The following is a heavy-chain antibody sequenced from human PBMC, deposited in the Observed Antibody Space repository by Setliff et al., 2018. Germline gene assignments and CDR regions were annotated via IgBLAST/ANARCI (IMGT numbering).Heavy chain of an antibody. CDR2: IHYSGTT. V-gene: IGHV4-39*01. Sequence: SETLSLTCTVSGASITSGTYYWGWIRQPPGKGLEWIGRIHYSGTTYSNASLASRLTISVDTSKNQFSLKLTSVTAADTAVYYCARTGTYRYFDSWGQGTRVTVSS. J-gene: IGHJ4*02. CDR3: ARTGTYRYFDS. D-gene: IGHD1-1*01. CDR1: GASITSGTYY.